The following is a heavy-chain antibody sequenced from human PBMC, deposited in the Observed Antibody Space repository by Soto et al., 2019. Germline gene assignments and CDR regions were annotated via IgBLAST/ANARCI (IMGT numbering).Heavy chain of an antibody. Sequence: QVPLVQSGAEVKKPGASVKVSCKASGYTFTSYDINWVRQATGQGLEWMGWMNPNSGNTGYAQKFQGRVTMTRNTSISTAYMELSSLRSEDSAVYYCATLWGSYRYAYYFDYWGQGTLVTVSS. J-gene: IGHJ4*02. D-gene: IGHD3-16*02. CDR2: MNPNSGNT. CDR1: GYTFTSYD. V-gene: IGHV1-8*01. CDR3: ATLWGSYRYAYYFDY.